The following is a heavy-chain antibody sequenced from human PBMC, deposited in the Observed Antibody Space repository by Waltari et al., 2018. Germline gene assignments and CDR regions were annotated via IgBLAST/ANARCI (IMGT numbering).Heavy chain of an antibody. CDR1: GFMFSAYE. CDR3: ARMMPKYTSGWALDY. J-gene: IGHJ4*02. D-gene: IGHD6-19*01. CDR2: ISVSGNRE. Sequence: EVYLVESGGGLEQPGGSLRLSCSASGFMFSAYEMNWGRQAAGKGREWIAYISVSGNREYYADSVKGRFTISRDNARDLVFLQMYNLRAEDTALYYCARMMPKYTSGWALDYWGQGTLVTVAS. V-gene: IGHV3-48*03.